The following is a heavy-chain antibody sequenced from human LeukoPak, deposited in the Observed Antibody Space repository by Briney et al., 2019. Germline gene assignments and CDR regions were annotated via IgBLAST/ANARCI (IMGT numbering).Heavy chain of an antibody. Sequence: SETLSLTCTVSGGSVSSGSYYWSWIRQPPGKGLEWIGYIYHSGSTNYNPSLKSRVTISVDMSKNQFSLKLTSVTAADTAVYYCATKGPRRGYFDYWGQGTLVAVSS. CDR2: IYHSGST. CDR3: ATKGPRRGYFDY. CDR1: GGSVSSGSYY. V-gene: IGHV4-61*01. J-gene: IGHJ4*02.